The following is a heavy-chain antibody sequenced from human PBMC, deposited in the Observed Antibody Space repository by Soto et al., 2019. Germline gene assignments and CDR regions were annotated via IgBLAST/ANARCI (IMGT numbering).Heavy chain of an antibody. CDR3: ARQRTTVVTQAYFDH. J-gene: IGHJ4*02. V-gene: IGHV4-38-2*01. CDR1: GYSISSGYY. Sequence: PSETLSLTCAVSGYSISSGYYWGWIRQPPGKGLEWIGSIYHSGRTYYNPSFKSRVTISIDTSKNQFSLKLSSVTATDTAVYYCARQRTTVVTQAYFDHWGQGALGTVSS. CDR2: IYHSGRT. D-gene: IGHD2-21*02.